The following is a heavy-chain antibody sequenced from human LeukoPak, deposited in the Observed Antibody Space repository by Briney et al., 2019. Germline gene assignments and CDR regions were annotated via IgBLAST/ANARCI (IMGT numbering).Heavy chain of an antibody. CDR3: ASVGIKAAVPSDY. Sequence: SETLSLTCLVSGSSSSSADHYWIWIRQPPGKGLDWFGYIYFSWSTYYNPSLKGRATISLDTSKSLFSLKMTSGTAADTAVYFCASVGIKAAVPSDYWGQGTLVTVSS. D-gene: IGHD6-13*01. J-gene: IGHJ4*02. CDR1: GSSSSSADHY. CDR2: IYFSWST. V-gene: IGHV4-30-4*07.